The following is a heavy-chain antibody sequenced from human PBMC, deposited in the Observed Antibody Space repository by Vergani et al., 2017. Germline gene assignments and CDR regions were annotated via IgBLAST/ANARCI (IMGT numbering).Heavy chain of an antibody. CDR2: IGGSGGST. V-gene: IGHV3-23*01. CDR1: GFTFSSYA. CDR3: AKTVAQWLVWGGFEY. D-gene: IGHD6-19*01. J-gene: IGHJ4*02. Sequence: EVQLLESGGGLVQPGGSLRLSCAASGFTFSSYAMSWVRQAPGKGLEWVSAIGGSGGSTYYADSVKGRFTISRDNSKNTLYLQMNSLRAEDTAVYYCAKTVAQWLVWGGFEYWGQGTLVTVSS.